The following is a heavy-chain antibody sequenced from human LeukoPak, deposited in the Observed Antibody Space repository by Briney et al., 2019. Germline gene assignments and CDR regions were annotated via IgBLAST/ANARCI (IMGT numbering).Heavy chain of an antibody. CDR2: ISAYNGNT. Sequence: ASVKVSCKASGYTFTSYGISWVRQAPGQGLEWMGWISAYNGNTNYAQKLQGRVTMTTDTSTSTAYMELRSLRSDDTAVYYCARDISNFWSGFRYYYYGMDVWGQGTTVTVSS. J-gene: IGHJ6*02. CDR3: ARDISNFWSGFRYYYYGMDV. D-gene: IGHD3-3*01. V-gene: IGHV1-18*01. CDR1: GYTFTSYG.